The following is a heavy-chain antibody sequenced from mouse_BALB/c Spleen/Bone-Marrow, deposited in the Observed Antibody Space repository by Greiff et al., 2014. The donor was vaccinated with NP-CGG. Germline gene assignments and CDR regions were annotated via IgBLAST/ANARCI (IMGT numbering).Heavy chain of an antibody. CDR2: IRNKSNGYTT. J-gene: IGHJ4*01. Sequence: EVKLMESGGGLVQPGGSLRLSCATSGFTFTDYYMSWVRQPPGKALEWLGSIRNKSNGYTTEYSASVKGRFTISRDNSQSLLYLQMNTLRAEDSATYYCARDYYGNIYAMDYWGQGTSVTVSS. CDR1: GFTFTDYY. V-gene: IGHV7-3*02. CDR3: ARDYYGNIYAMDY. D-gene: IGHD1-1*01.